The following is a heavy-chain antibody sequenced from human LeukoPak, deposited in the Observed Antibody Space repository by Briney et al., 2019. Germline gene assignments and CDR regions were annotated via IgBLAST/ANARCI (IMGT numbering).Heavy chain of an antibody. V-gene: IGHV1-69*13. D-gene: IGHD3/OR15-3a*01. CDR3: ARDLVGSRTGYSSGAWDY. Sequence: SVKVSCKASGGTFSSYAISWVRQAPGQGLEWMGGIFPIVGTADYAQKFQGRVTITADESTSTAYMELSSLKSEDTAVYYCARDLVGSRTGYSSGAWDYWGQGTLVTVSS. CDR2: IFPIVGTA. J-gene: IGHJ4*02. CDR1: GGTFSSYA.